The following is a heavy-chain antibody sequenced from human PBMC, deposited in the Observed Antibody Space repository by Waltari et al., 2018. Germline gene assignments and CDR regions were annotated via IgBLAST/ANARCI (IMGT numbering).Heavy chain of an antibody. CDR3: AKDGAWTTVFYFES. D-gene: IGHD4-17*01. CDR2: ISYDGSDE. CDR1: GFPFSSHA. V-gene: IGHV3-30*18. Sequence: QVQLVESGGGVVQPGTSLRLSCAASGFPFSSHAMHWVRQATGKGLEWVAGISYDGSDEYYADSVKGRFIISRDNSKNTLYLRMNSLRLEDTAVYYCAKDGAWTTVFYFESWGQGTLVPVSS. J-gene: IGHJ4*02.